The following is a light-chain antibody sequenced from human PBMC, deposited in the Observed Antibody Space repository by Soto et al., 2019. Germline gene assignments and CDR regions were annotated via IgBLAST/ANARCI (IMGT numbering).Light chain of an antibody. V-gene: IGKV1-39*01. J-gene: IGKJ2*01. CDR3: QQSVSMPPA. CDR2: TAS. CDR1: QSIMVY. Sequence: DIHMTQSPSSLYASVGDRVTITCRASQSIMVYLNWYQQKPGKAPKLLIYTASSLQSGVPSRFSGSGSGTDLTLTISSLQPEDFATYYCQQSVSMPPAFGQGTKLEIK.